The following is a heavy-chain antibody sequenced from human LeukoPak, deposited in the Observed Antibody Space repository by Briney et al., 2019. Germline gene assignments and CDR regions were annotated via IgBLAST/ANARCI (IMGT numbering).Heavy chain of an antibody. V-gene: IGHV3-53*01. D-gene: IGHD3-22*01. J-gene: IGHJ5*02. CDR3: AKVRSPYYYDRGWFDP. CDR2: IYSGGST. CDR1: GLTVSSNC. Sequence: GGSLRLSCAASGLTVSSNCMSWVRQAPGKGLEWVSFIYSGGSTYYTDSVKGRFTISRDNSKNTLYLQMNSLRAEDTAVYYCAKVRSPYYYDRGWFDPWGQGTLVTVSS.